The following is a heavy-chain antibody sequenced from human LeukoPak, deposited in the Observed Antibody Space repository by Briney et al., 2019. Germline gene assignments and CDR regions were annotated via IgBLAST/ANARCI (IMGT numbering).Heavy chain of an antibody. J-gene: IGHJ4*02. CDR1: GGSISSYY. CDR2: IYYSGST. Sequence: SETLSLTCTVSGGSISSYYWSWIRQPPGKGLEWIGYIYYSGSTNYNPSLKSRVAISVDTSKNQFSVKLSSVTAADTAVYYCARVRRITGTTDFDYWGQGTLVTVSS. D-gene: IGHD1-20*01. V-gene: IGHV4-59*01. CDR3: ARVRRITGTTDFDY.